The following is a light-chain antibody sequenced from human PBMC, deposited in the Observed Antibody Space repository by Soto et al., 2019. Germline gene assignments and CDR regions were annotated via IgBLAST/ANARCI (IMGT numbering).Light chain of an antibody. Sequence: DIQMTQSPSSVSASVGDRVTITCRASQGISSWLAWYQQKPGKAPKLLIYKASNLESGVPSRFSGSGYGTEFTLTISSLQPDDFATYYCQEFNGYSGTFGQGTKVDI. CDR2: KAS. V-gene: IGKV1-5*03. CDR1: QGISSW. J-gene: IGKJ1*01. CDR3: QEFNGYSGT.